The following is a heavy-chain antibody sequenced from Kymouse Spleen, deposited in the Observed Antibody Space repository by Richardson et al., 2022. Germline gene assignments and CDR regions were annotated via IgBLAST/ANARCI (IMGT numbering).Heavy chain of an antibody. D-gene: IGHD6-13*01,IGHD6-25*01,IGHD6-6*01. CDR3: ARRQPEDYYYYGMDV. CDR2: IYYSGST. J-gene: IGHJ6*02. CDR1: GGSISSSSYY. Sequence: QLQLQESGPGLVKPSETLSLTCTVSGGSISSSSYYWGWIRQPPGKGLEWIGSIYYSGSTYYNPSLKSRVTISVDTSKNQFSLKLSSVTAADTAVYYCARRQPEDYYYYGMDVWGQGTTVTVSS. V-gene: IGHV4-39*01.